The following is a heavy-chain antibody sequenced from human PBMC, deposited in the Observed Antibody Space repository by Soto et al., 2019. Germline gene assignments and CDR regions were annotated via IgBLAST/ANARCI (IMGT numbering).Heavy chain of an antibody. D-gene: IGHD1-26*01. CDR3: SSGQLELLPYYCGMDV. CDR2: SNTYNGNT. J-gene: IGHJ6*02. V-gene: IGHV1-18*01. Sequence: ASVQVSYQASGYTFTGYGISCVRQAPGKGLGWVGCSNTYNGNTTYSQKLQDRVATTTDASTSRDYMELRSLVSDDTAVFYCSSGQLELLPYYCGMDVWGQGTTVTVSS. CDR1: GYTFTGYG.